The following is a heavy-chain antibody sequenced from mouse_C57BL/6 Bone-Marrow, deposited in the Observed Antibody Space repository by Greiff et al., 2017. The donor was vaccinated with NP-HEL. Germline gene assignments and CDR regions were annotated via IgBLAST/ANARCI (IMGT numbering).Heavy chain of an antibody. Sequence: EVQLQQSGAELVRPGASVKLYCTASGFNIKDDYMHWVKQRPEQGLEWIGWIDPENGDTEYASKFQGKATITADTSSNTAYLQLSSLTSEDTAVYYCTLYYGNYEKYYFDYWGQGTTLTVSS. V-gene: IGHV14-4*01. CDR2: IDPENGDT. J-gene: IGHJ2*01. D-gene: IGHD2-1*01. CDR3: TLYYGNYEKYYFDY. CDR1: GFNIKDDY.